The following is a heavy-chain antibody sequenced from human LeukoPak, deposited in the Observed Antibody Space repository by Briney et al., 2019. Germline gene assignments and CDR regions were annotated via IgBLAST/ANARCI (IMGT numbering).Heavy chain of an antibody. Sequence: SETLSLTRPVYGGFFSGYYWSWIRPPPGKGVACIGEIIHSGSTNYNPALKSRVTISVDTSKNQFSLKLSSVTAADTAVYYCASCVSQWPSWFDPWGQGTLVTVSS. CDR2: IIHSGST. D-gene: IGHD6-19*01. J-gene: IGHJ5*02. V-gene: IGHV4-34*12. CDR1: GGFFSGYY. CDR3: ASCVSQWPSWFDP.